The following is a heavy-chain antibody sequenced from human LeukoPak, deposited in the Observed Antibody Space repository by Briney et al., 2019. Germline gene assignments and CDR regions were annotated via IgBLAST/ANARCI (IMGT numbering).Heavy chain of an antibody. CDR1: GFTFTRYA. CDR2: ISASGGST. D-gene: IGHD6-13*01. Sequence: GGSLRLSCAASGFTFTRYAMSWVRQAPGKGLEWVSGISASGGSTYYADSVKGRFTISRDNFKNTLYLQMNSLRAEDTAVYYCAKTIAAAGRIFDYWGQGTLVTVSS. J-gene: IGHJ4*02. V-gene: IGHV3-23*01. CDR3: AKTIAAAGRIFDY.